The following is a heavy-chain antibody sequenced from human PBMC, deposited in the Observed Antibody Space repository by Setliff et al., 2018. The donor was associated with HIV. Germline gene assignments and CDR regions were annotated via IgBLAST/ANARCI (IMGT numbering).Heavy chain of an antibody. J-gene: IGHJ6*03. CDR1: GGSFSGYY. D-gene: IGHD6-19*01. CDR3: ARVPGYSSGSSYMEV. CDR2: INHSGNT. Sequence: SETLSLTCAVYGGSFSGYYWSWIRQPPGKGLEWIGEINHSGNTNYNLSLKSRLIISVDTSKKQFSLKRRSVTAADTAVYYCARVPGYSSGSSYMEVWGKGTTVTVSS. V-gene: IGHV4-34*01.